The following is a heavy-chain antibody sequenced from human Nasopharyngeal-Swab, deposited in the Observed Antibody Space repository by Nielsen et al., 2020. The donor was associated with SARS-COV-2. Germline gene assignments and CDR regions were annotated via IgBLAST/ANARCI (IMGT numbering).Heavy chain of an antibody. CDR1: GFSFSSYA. CDR3: ARDRYLAR. J-gene: IGHJ4*02. Sequence: GGSLRLSCAASGFSFSSYAMSWVRQAPGKGLEWVSAISGSGGSTYYADSVKGRFTISRDNAKNSLYLQMNSLRAEDTALYYCARDRYLARWGQGTLVTVSS. D-gene: IGHD3-16*02. CDR2: ISGSGGST. V-gene: IGHV3-23*01.